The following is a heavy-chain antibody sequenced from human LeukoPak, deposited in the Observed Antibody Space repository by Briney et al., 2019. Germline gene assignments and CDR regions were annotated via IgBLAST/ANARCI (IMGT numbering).Heavy chain of an antibody. CDR3: AGSRSGAFDI. CDR1: GGSISSYY. V-gene: IGHV4-59*01. J-gene: IGHJ3*02. D-gene: IGHD3-10*01. CDR2: IYYSGST. Sequence: PSETPSLTCTVSGGSISSYYWSWIRQPPGKGLEWIGYIYYSGSTNYNPSLKSRVTISVDTSKNQFSLKLSFVTAADTAVYYCAGSRSGAFDIWGQGTMVTVSS.